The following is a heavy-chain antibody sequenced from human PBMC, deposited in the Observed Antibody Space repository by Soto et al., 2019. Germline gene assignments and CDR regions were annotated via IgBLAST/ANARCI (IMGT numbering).Heavy chain of an antibody. Sequence: PRGSLRLSCAASGFSFSSYAMHWVRQAPGKGLEWVAVISYDGRNKYYADSVKGRFSISRDNSKNTLYLQMNSLRAEDTAVYYCAREIERLLGYWGQGSLVTVSS. V-gene: IGHV3-30*04. J-gene: IGHJ4*02. D-gene: IGHD3-10*01. CDR1: GFSFSSYA. CDR3: AREIERLLGY. CDR2: ISYDGRNK.